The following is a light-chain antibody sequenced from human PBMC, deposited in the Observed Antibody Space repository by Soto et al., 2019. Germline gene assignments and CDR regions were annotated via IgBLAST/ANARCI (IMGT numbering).Light chain of an antibody. CDR2: AAS. Sequence: IPMTQSPSRLSSCVGYRSTITCQSSQIIGYWLACYQQQPGKAPKLLIYAASTLETGVPSSFSGSGFGAEFTLTIASLQPDDSATYYCQQYNSFSKTFGRGTKVDIK. CDR1: QIIGYW. V-gene: IGKV1-5*01. J-gene: IGKJ1*01. CDR3: QQYNSFSKT.